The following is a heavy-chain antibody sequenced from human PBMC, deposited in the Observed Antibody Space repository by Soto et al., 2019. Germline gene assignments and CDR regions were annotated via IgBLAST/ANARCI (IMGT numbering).Heavy chain of an antibody. D-gene: IGHD2-15*01. CDR3: ARELQGLYYFDY. CDR2: INPNSGGT. J-gene: IGHJ4*02. Sequence: ASVKVSCKASGYTFTGYYMHWVRQAPGQGLEWMGWINPNSGGTNYSQKFQGRVTITRDTSASTAYMELTSPRSEDTAVYYCARELQGLYYFDYWGQGTLVTVSS. V-gene: IGHV1-2*02. CDR1: GYTFTGYY.